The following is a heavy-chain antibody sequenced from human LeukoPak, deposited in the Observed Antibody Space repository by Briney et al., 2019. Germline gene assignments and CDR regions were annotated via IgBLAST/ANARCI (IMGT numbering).Heavy chain of an antibody. CDR3: ARDLDQYNGRFGGFGHDF. CDR1: GYTFINDG. Sequence: GASVKVSCKASGYTFINDGINWVRQAPGQGLEWMGWICAYNGNTNYAQSLQGRVTMTTDTSTSTVYMEMRSLTSDDTAVYYCARDLDQYNGRFGGFGHDFWGQGTLVTVSS. J-gene: IGHJ4*02. V-gene: IGHV1-18*01. CDR2: ICAYNGNT. D-gene: IGHD3-10*01.